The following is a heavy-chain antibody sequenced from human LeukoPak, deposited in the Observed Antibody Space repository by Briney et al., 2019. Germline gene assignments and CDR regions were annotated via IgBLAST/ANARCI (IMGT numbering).Heavy chain of an antibody. J-gene: IGHJ4*02. CDR3: ARGYSSSLLGYFDY. CDR2: VSSDGSNK. D-gene: IGHD6-13*01. V-gene: IGHV3-30*03. CDR1: GFTFTIYG. Sequence: GGSLRLSCAASGFTFTIYGIHWVRQAPDKGLEWVAVVSSDGSNKYYADSVRGRFTISRDTSKNTLYLQMNSLGAEDTAVYYCARGYSSSLLGYFDYWGQRTLVTVSS.